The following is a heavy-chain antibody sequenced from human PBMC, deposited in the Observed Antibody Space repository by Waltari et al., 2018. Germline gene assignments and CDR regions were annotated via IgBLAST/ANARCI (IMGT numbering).Heavy chain of an antibody. V-gene: IGHV4-34*01. CDR2: INHSVST. Sequence: QVQLQQWGAGLLKPSETLSLTCAVYGGSFSGYYWSWIRQPPGKGLEWIGEINHSVSTNYNPSLKSRVTISVDTSKNQFSLKLSSVTAADTAVYYCARGRSGSSSWPPARKHYYFDYWGQGTLVTVSS. CDR1: GGSFSGYY. J-gene: IGHJ4*02. D-gene: IGHD6-13*01. CDR3: ARGRSGSSSWPPARKHYYFDY.